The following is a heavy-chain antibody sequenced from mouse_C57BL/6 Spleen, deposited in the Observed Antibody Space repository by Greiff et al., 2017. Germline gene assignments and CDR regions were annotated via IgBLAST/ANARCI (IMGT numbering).Heavy chain of an antibody. CDR3: SRDPLDIAGYGAY. CDR1: GFTFSSYA. D-gene: IGHD3-2*01. Sequence: EVKLVEPGGGLVKPGGSLKLSCAASGFTFSSYAMSWVRQTPEKRLEWVATISDGGSYTYYPDNVKGRFTISRDNAKNNLYLQMSLLKSEDTAMDDCSRDPLDIAGYGAYWGQGTLVTVSA. V-gene: IGHV5-4*01. CDR2: ISDGGSYT. J-gene: IGHJ3*01.